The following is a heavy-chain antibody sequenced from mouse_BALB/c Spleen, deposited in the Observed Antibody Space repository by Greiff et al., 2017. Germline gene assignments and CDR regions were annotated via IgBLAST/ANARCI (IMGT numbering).Heavy chain of an antibody. J-gene: IGHJ1*01. CDR2: ISSGGSYT. D-gene: IGHD1-2*01. Sequence: DVKLVESGGGLVKTGGSLKLSCAASGFTFSSYAMSWVRQSPEKRLEWVAEISSGGSYTYYPDTVTGRFTISRDNAKNTLYLEMSSLRSEDTAMYYCARESLLRLNWYFDVWGAGTTVTVSS. CDR1: GFTFSSYA. CDR3: ARESLLRLNWYFDV. V-gene: IGHV5-9-4*01.